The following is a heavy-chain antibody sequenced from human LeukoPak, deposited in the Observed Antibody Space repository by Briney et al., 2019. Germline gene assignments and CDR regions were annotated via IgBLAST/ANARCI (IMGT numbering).Heavy chain of an antibody. D-gene: IGHD6-6*01. Sequence: GGSLRLSCAASGFTFSSYSMNWVRQAPGKGLEWVSSISSSSSYIYYADSVKGRFTISRDNAKNSLYLQMNSLRAEDTAVYYCARGRDIAARPDYFDYWGQGTLVTVSS. CDR2: ISSSSSYI. CDR3: ARGRDIAARPDYFDY. CDR1: GFTFSSYS. V-gene: IGHV3-21*01. J-gene: IGHJ4*02.